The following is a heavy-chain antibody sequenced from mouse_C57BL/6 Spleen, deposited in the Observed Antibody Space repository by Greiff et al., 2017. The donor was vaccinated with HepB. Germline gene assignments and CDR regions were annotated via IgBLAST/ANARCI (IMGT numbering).Heavy chain of an antibody. CDR2: IDPETGGT. V-gene: IGHV1-15*01. J-gene: IGHJ1*03. CDR1: GYTFTDYE. Sequence: VQLQQSGAELVRPGASVTLSCKASGYTFTDYEMHWVKQTPVHGLEWIGAIDPETGGTAYNQKFKGKAILTADKSSSTAYMELRSLTSEDSAVYYGTRFPTVVDWYFDVWGTGTTVTVSS. D-gene: IGHD1-1*01. CDR3: TRFPTVVDWYFDV.